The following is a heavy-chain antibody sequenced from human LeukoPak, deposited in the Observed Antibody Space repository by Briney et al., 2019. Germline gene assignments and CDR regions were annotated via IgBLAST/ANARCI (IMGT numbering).Heavy chain of an antibody. CDR1: GFTFSDYY. CDR3: ARDRLRIFGVVTYMFDY. V-gene: IGHV3-11*01. CDR2: ISSSGSTI. Sequence: GGSLRLSCAASGFTFSDYYMSWIPQAPGKGLEWVSYISSSGSTIYCADSVKGRFTISRDNAKNSLYLQMNSLRAEDTAVYYCARDRLRIFGVVTYMFDYWGQGTLVTVSS. D-gene: IGHD3-3*01. J-gene: IGHJ4*02.